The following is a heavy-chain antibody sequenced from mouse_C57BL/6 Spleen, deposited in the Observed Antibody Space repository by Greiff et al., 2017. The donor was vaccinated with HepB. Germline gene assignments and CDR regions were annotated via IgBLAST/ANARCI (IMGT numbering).Heavy chain of an antibody. Sequence: VQLQQSGAELVRPGASVKLSCKASGYTFTDYYINWVKQRPGQGLEWIARIYPGSGNTYYNEKFKGKATLTAEKSSSTAYMQLSSLTSEDSAVYFCAREGVYYGNPFAYWGQGTLVTVSA. CDR2: IYPGSGNT. J-gene: IGHJ3*01. CDR3: AREGVYYGNPFAY. V-gene: IGHV1-76*01. D-gene: IGHD2-1*01. CDR1: GYTFTDYY.